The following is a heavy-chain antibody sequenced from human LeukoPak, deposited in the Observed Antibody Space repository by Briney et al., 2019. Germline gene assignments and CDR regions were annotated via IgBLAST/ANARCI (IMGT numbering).Heavy chain of an antibody. CDR2: INPSGGST. Sequence: GASVKVSCKASGYTFSSHYMHWVRQAPGQGLEWMGIINPSGGSTSYAQKFQGRVTMTRDTSTSTVYMELSSLRPEDTAVYYCARAMFYFDSSGYWPSGYWGQGTLVTVSS. V-gene: IGHV1-46*01. CDR1: GYTFSSHY. D-gene: IGHD3-22*01. CDR3: ARAMFYFDSSGYWPSGY. J-gene: IGHJ4*02.